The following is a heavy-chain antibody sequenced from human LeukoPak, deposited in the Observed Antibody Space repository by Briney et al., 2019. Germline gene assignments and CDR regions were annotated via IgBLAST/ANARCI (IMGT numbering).Heavy chain of an antibody. J-gene: IGHJ4*02. CDR2: ISDTGDST. D-gene: IGHD1-14*01. Sequence: GGSLRLSCAASGFTFSNYAMNWVRQAPGKGLEWVSGISDTGDSTYYADSVKGRFTISRDNSKNTLYLQMNSLSAEDTAVYYCAKPLNLNHGDFDYWGQGTLVTVSS. V-gene: IGHV3-23*01. CDR1: GFTFSNYA. CDR3: AKPLNLNHGDFDY.